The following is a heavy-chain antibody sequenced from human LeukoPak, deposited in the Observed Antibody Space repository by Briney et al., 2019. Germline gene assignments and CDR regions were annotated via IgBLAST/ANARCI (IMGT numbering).Heavy chain of an antibody. CDR2: ISGSGGST. V-gene: IGHV3-23*01. D-gene: IGHD2-2*01. CDR3: AKVFVVVPAADDY. Sequence: GGSLRLSCAASGFTFSSYGMSWVRQAPGEGLEWVSAISGSGGSTYYADSVKGRFTISRDNSKNTLYLQMNSLRAEDTAVYYCAKVFVVVPAADDYWGQGTLVTVSS. J-gene: IGHJ4*02. CDR1: GFTFSSYG.